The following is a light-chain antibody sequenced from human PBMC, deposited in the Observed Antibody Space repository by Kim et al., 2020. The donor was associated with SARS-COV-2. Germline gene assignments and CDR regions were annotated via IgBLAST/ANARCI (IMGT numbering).Light chain of an antibody. V-gene: IGLV6-57*04. CDR3: QSYDSSNHVI. J-gene: IGLJ2*01. Sequence: NFMLTQPHSVSESPGKTVIISCTRSSGSIASNYVQWYQQRPGSAPTTVIYEDSQRPSGVPDRFSGSTDSSSNSASLTISGLKTEDEADYYCQSYDSSNHVISGGGTQLTVL. CDR1: SGSIASNY. CDR2: EDS.